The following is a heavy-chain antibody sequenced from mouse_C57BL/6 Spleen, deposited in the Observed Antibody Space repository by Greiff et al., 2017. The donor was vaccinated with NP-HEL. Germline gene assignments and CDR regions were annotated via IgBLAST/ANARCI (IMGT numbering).Heavy chain of an antibody. CDR3: AKGARGLRGFDY. Sequence: QVQLKQPGAELVRPGTSVKLSCKASGYTFTSYWMHWVKQRPGQGLEWIGVIDPSDSYTNYNQKFKGKATLTVDTSSSTAYMQLSSLTSEDSAVYYCAKGARGLRGFDYWGQGTTLTVSS. D-gene: IGHD2-4*01. CDR1: GYTFTSYW. CDR2: IDPSDSYT. J-gene: IGHJ2*01. V-gene: IGHV1-59*01.